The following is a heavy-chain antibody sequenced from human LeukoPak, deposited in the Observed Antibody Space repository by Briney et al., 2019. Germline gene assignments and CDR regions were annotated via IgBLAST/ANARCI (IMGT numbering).Heavy chain of an antibody. V-gene: IGHV4-4*07. CDR3: ARGGSYGFDY. CDR2: IYPSGSA. D-gene: IGHD1-26*01. J-gene: IGHJ4*02. Sequence: SETLSLTCTVSSGSLSNYYWSWIRQPAGKGLEWIGRIYPSGSANYNPSLKSRVTMSVDTSKNQFSLKLSSVTAADTAVYYCARGGSYGFDYWGQGTLVTVSS. CDR1: SGSLSNYY.